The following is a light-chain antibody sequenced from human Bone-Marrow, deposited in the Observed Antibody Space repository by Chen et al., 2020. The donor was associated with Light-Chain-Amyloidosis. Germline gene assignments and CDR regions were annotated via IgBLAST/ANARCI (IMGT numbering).Light chain of an antibody. V-gene: IGLV2-11*01. Sequence: QSALTHPLSVNGPHGQSVTISCTGTSSDVGFYNSVSWYQQYPGKAPKLMIFDVTKRPSGVPDRFSGSKSGNTASLTISGLQADDEADYYCCSYAGSRYVFGTGTKVTVL. CDR2: DVT. CDR1: SSDVGFYNS. CDR3: CSYAGSRYV. J-gene: IGLJ1*01.